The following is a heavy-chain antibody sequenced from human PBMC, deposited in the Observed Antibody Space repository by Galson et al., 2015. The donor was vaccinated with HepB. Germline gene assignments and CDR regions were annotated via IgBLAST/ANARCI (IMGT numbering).Heavy chain of an antibody. CDR1: GFTFSNAW. J-gene: IGHJ4*02. CDR3: TTDIVGATTKRRRDY. D-gene: IGHD1-26*01. V-gene: IGHV3-15*01. CDR2: IKSKTDGGTT. Sequence: SLRLSCAASGFTFSNAWMSWVRQAPGKGLEWVGRIKSKTDGGTTDYAAPVKGRFTISRDDSKNTLYLQMNSLKTEDTAVYYCTTDIVGATTKRRRDYWSQGTLVTVSS.